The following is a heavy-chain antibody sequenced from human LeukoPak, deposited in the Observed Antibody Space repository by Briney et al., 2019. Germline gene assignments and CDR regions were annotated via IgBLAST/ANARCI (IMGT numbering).Heavy chain of an antibody. CDR1: GGSISSSGYY. J-gene: IGHJ3*02. CDR2: IYYSGST. D-gene: IGHD3-10*01. CDR3: ARDRGGGVLLWFGEYVPDAFDI. V-gene: IGHV4-61*08. Sequence: SQTLSLTCTVSGGSISSSGYYWSWIRQPPGKGLEWIGYIYYSGSTNYNPSLKSRVTISVDTSKNQFSLKLSSVTAADTAVYYCARDRGGGVLLWFGEYVPDAFDIWGQGTMVTVSS.